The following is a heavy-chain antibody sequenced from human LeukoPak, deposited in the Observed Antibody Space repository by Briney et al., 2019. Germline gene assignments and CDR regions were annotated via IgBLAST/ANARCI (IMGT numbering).Heavy chain of an antibody. CDR1: GFTFSSYW. Sequence: PGGSLRLSCAASGFTFSSYWMYWVRHAPGKGLVWVSRIKTDGSSTDYADSVKGRFTISRDNAKNTLYLQMNSLRAEDTAVYYCARESGAAAPGLWGQGTLVTVSS. CDR3: ARESGAAAPGL. J-gene: IGHJ4*02. D-gene: IGHD6-13*01. V-gene: IGHV3-74*01. CDR2: IKTDGSST.